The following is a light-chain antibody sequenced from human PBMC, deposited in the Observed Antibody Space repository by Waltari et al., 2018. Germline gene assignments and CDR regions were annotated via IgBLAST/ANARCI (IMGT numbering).Light chain of an antibody. CDR2: GNN. CDR1: SSNIGADYD. CDR3: QSYDRSLSAVV. Sequence: QSVLTQPPSVSGAPGQRVTISCPGSSSNIGADYDVPWYQQLPQTAPKLLIYGNNIRPSGVPDRIAGFQSGTSASLTITGLQAEDEADYYCQSYDRSLSAVVFGGGTKLTVL. J-gene: IGLJ2*01. V-gene: IGLV1-40*01.